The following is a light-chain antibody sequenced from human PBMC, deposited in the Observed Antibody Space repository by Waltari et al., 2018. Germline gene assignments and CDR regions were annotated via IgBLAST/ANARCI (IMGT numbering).Light chain of an antibody. CDR3: GSYAGRRAFGVL. CDR2: EGR. V-gene: IGLV2-23*01. Sequence: QSALTQPASVSGSPGQSITISCTGTSGDIGTYNLVSWYQQHPGKAPKPIIDEGRKWPSGVASGFSGSKSGNTASLTIPGLRAEDEADYYCGSYAGRRAFGVLFGGGTKLTVL. J-gene: IGLJ2*01. CDR1: SGDIGTYNL.